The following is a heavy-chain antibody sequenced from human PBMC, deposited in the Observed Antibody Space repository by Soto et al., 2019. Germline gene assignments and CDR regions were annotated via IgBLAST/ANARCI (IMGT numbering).Heavy chain of an antibody. CDR1: GYTFFTYG. CDR2: ISAYTGNS. V-gene: IGHV1-18*04. CDR3: ARDYVTYYDISGPRHYSHTMDV. D-gene: IGHD3-22*01. Sequence: QVQLVQSGPEVKQPGASVKVSCKASGYTFFTYGVTWVRQAPGQGLEWMGWISAYTGNSNYAHHMQARLTLTTESSTSTAHMELRSLISDDTAVYYCARDYVTYYDISGPRHYSHTMDVWGQGTTVTVS. J-gene: IGHJ6*02.